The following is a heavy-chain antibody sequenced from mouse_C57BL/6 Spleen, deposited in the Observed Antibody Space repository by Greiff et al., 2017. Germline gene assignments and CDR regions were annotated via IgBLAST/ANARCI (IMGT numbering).Heavy chain of an antibody. V-gene: IGHV1-52*01. Sequence: QVQLQQPGAELVRPGSSVKLSCKASGYTFTSYWMHWVKQRPIQGLEWIGNIDPSDSGTHYNQKFKDKATLTVDKSSSTAYMQLSSLTSEDSAVYSFARSTAQAKGYWGQGTTLTVSS. CDR1: GYTFTSYW. CDR3: ARSTAQAKGY. D-gene: IGHD3-2*02. J-gene: IGHJ2*01. CDR2: IDPSDSGT.